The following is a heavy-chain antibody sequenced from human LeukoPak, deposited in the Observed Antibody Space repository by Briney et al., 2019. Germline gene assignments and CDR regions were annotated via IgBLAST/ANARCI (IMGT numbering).Heavy chain of an antibody. J-gene: IGHJ4*02. D-gene: IGHD6-19*01. CDR3: AKESSYSSGWSLDY. V-gene: IGHV3-30*18. Sequence: GGSLRLSCAASGFTFSSYGMHWVRQAPGKGLEWVAVISYDGSNKYYADSVKGRFTISRDNSKNTLYLQMNSLRAEDTAVYYCAKESSYSSGWSLDYWGQGTLVTVSS. CDR2: ISYDGSNK. CDR1: GFTFSSYG.